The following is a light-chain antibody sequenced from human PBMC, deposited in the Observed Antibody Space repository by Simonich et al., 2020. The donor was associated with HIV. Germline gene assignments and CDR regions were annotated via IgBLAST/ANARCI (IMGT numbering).Light chain of an antibody. CDR1: QSVLYSSNNKNY. V-gene: IGKV4-1*01. CDR3: QQYYSTRT. J-gene: IGKJ1*01. Sequence: DIVMTQSPDSLAVSLGERANINCKSSQSVLYSSNNKNYLAWYQQKPGQPPKLLIYWASTQDSVVPDRISGSGSGTDFTLTISSLQAEDVAVYYCQQYYSTRTFGQGTKVEIK. CDR2: WAS.